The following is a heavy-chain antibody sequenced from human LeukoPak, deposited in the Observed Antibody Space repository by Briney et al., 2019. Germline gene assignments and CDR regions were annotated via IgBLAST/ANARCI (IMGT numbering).Heavy chain of an antibody. CDR3: ARDRGQIGYYYYYYMDV. CDR2: IYTSGST. D-gene: IGHD3-22*01. CDR1: GGSISSGSYY. Sequence: TSQTLSLTCTVSGGSISSGSYYWSWIRHPAGKGLEWIGRIYTSGSTNYNPSLKSRVTISVDTSKNQFSLKLSSVTAADTAVYYCARDRGQIGYYYYYYMDVWGKGTTVTVSS. V-gene: IGHV4-61*02. J-gene: IGHJ6*03.